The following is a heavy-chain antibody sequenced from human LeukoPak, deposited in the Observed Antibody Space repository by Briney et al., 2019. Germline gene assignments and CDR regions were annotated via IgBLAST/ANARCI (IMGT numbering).Heavy chain of an antibody. CDR3: ARVVEGVDFWSGYYD. V-gene: IGHV1-69*13. J-gene: IGHJ4*02. D-gene: IGHD3-3*01. CDR1: GGTFSSYA. CDR2: IIPIFGTA. Sequence: WASVKVSCKASGGTFSSYAISWVRQAPGQGLEWMGGIIPIFGTANYAQKFQGRVTITADESTSTAYMELSSLRSEDTAVYYCARVVEGVDFWSGYYDWGQGTLVTVSS.